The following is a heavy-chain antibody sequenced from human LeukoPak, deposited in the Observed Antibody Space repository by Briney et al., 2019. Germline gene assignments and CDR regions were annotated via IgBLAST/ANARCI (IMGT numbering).Heavy chain of an antibody. J-gene: IGHJ3*02. CDR1: GYTFTSYY. V-gene: IGHV1-46*01. CDR3: ARGSGYSYGPPRDAFDI. CDR2: INPSGGST. D-gene: IGHD5-18*01. Sequence: ASVKVSCKASGYTFTSYYMHWVRQAPGQGLEWMGIINPSGGSTSYAQKFQGRVTMTRDTSTSTVYMVLSSLRSEDTAVYYCARGSGYSYGPPRDAFDIWGQGTMVTVSS.